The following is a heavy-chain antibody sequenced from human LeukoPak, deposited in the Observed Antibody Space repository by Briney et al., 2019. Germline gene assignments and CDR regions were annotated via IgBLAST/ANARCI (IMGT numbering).Heavy chain of an antibody. D-gene: IGHD3-22*01. Sequence: GRSLRLSCAASGFTFSSYAMHWVRQAPGKGLEWVAVISYDGSNKYYADSVKGRFTISRDNSKNTLYLQMNSLRAEDTAVYYCATHHQAWGYYESSGYPFDYWGQGTLVTVSS. CDR1: GFTFSSYA. J-gene: IGHJ4*02. CDR3: ATHHQAWGYYESSGYPFDY. CDR2: ISYDGSNK. V-gene: IGHV3-30*04.